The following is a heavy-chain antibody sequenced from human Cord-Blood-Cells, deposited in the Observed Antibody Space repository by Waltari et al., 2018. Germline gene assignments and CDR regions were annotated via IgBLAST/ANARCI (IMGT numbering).Heavy chain of an antibody. CDR1: GGSISSHY. CDR3: ARGTYYDFWSGYYIGYYGMDV. CDR2: IYYSGST. Sequence: QVQLQESGPGLVKPSETLSLTCTVSGGSISSHYWSWIRQPPGKGLGWIGYIYYSGSTNYNPSLKSRVTISVDTSKNQFSLKLSSVTAADTAVYYCARGTYYDFWSGYYIGYYGMDVWGQGTTVTVSS. D-gene: IGHD3-3*01. J-gene: IGHJ6*02. V-gene: IGHV4-59*11.